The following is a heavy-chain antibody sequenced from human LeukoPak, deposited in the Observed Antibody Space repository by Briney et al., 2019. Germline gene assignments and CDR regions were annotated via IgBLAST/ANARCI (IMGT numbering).Heavy chain of an antibody. CDR3: AADLPGGAMFDP. J-gene: IGHJ5*02. D-gene: IGHD3-16*01. CDR1: GFTFISST. Sequence: SVKVSSKASGFTFISSTIQWVRQARGQRLEWMGWIVVGSGNTNYAQNFQERVTITRDMSTSTAYMELSSLRSEDTAVYYCAADLPGGAMFDPWGQGTLVTVSS. V-gene: IGHV1-58*02. CDR2: IVVGSGNT.